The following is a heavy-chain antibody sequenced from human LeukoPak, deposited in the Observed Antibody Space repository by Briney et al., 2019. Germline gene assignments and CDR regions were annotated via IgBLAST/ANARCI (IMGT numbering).Heavy chain of an antibody. J-gene: IGHJ4*02. CDR3: AKDSHWILFDD. Sequence: GGPLRLSCAASGLTFSSYGMSWVRQAPGKGLGWVSAISGSGGSTYYADSVKGRFTISRDNSKNTLYLQMNSLRDEDTAVYYCAKDSHWILFDDWGQGTLVTVSS. CDR1: GLTFSSYG. D-gene: IGHD2-2*03. CDR2: ISGSGGST. V-gene: IGHV3-23*01.